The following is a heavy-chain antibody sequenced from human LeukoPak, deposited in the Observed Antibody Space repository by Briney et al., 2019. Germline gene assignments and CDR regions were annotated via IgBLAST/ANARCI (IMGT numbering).Heavy chain of an antibody. CDR2: ITSSSNYI. V-gene: IGHV3-21*01. D-gene: IGHD3-10*01. CDR1: GFTFSDYS. CDR3: ARASRYYGSGSYPNWFDP. Sequence: GGSLRLSCAASGFTFSDYSLNWVRQAPGKGLEWVSSITSSSNYIYYADSVKGRFTISRDNAKNSLYLQMNSLRAEDTAVYYCARASRYYGSGSYPNWFDPWGQGTLVTVSS. J-gene: IGHJ5*02.